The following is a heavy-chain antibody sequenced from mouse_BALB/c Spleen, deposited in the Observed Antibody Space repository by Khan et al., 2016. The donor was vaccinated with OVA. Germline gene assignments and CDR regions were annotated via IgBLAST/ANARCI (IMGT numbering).Heavy chain of an antibody. D-gene: IGHD2-1*01. CDR2: INTYTGEP. Sequence: QIPLVQSGPELKKPGETVKISCKASRYTLTNYGMNWVKQAPGKGLKWMGWINTYTGEPTYADDFKGRFAFSLETSASTAYLQIINLKNEDTATYCCTRSQGNFLFAYWGQGTLVTVSA. J-gene: IGHJ3*01. V-gene: IGHV9-3-1*01. CDR1: RYTLTNYG. CDR3: TRSQGNFLFAY.